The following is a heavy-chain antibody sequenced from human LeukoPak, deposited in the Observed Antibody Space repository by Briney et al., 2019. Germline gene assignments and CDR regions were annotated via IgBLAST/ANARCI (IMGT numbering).Heavy chain of an antibody. V-gene: IGHV1-2*02. CDR2: INPDSGGT. D-gene: IGHD3-22*01. Sequence: ASVRVSCKASGYTFTGYYMHWVRQAPGQGLEWVGWINPDSGGTNYAQKFQGRVTMTRDTSIRTAYMELSRLRSDDTAVYYCARVDDRGHYYDSSGPRKLFDYWGQGTLVTVSS. CDR3: ARVDDRGHYYDSSGPRKLFDY. J-gene: IGHJ4*02. CDR1: GYTFTGYY.